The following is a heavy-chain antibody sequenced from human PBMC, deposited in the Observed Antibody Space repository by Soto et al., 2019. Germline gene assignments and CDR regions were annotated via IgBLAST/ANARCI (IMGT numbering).Heavy chain of an antibody. Sequence: SETLSLTCTVSGGSISSSSYYWGWIRQPPGKGLEWIGSIYYSGSTYYNPSLKSRVTISVDTSKNQFSLKLSSVTAADTAVYYCARLFWSGSFDYWGQGTLVTVSS. D-gene: IGHD3-3*01. CDR1: GGSISSSSYY. J-gene: IGHJ4*02. CDR3: ARLFWSGSFDY. CDR2: IYYSGST. V-gene: IGHV4-39*01.